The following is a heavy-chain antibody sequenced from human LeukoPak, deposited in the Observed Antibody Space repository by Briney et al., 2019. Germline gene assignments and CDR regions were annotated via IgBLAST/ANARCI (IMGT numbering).Heavy chain of an antibody. D-gene: IGHD2-21*02. V-gene: IGHV1-2*02. J-gene: IGHJ4*02. CDR1: GYTFTGYY. CDR3: ARDECGGDCSERF. Sequence: ASVKVSCKASGYTFTGYYMHWVRQAPGQGLERMGWINPNSGGTNYAQKFQGRVTMTRDTSISTAYMELSRLRSDDTAVYYCARDECGGDCSERFWGQGTLVTVSS. CDR2: INPNSGGT.